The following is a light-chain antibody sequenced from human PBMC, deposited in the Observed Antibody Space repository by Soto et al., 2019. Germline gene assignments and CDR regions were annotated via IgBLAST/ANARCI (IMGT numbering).Light chain of an antibody. CDR3: QQAHSFPIT. J-gene: IGKJ5*01. V-gene: IGKV1-12*01. CDR2: AAS. Sequence: DIQMTQSPSSVSASVGDRVTITCRASQDISSYLAWYQQKPGKAPKLLIYAASNLQSGVPSRFSGSGPGTDYTLTLSCLHPDDFAIYYCQQAHSFPITFGQGTRLEI. CDR1: QDISSY.